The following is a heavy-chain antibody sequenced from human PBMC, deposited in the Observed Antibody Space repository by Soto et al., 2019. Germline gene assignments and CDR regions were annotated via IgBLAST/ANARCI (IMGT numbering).Heavy chain of an antibody. Sequence: EVQLLDSGGGLVQPGGSLRLSCAASGFTFTTYAMSWVRQAPGKGLEWVSAISGSGGTTYYADSVRGRFTSSRDDFKNTLYLKMNSLRAEDTAVYYCAKSFVIRYYYGRSGYFFDYWGQGTLVTVS. J-gene: IGHJ4*02. V-gene: IGHV3-23*01. CDR1: GFTFTTYA. CDR3: AKSFVIRYYYGRSGYFFDY. CDR2: ISGSGGTT. D-gene: IGHD3-22*01.